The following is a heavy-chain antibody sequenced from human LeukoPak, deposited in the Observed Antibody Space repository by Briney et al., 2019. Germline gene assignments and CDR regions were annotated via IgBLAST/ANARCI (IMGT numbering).Heavy chain of an antibody. CDR1: GGSISSYY. V-gene: IGHV4-59*01. J-gene: IGHJ4*02. CDR2: IYYSGST. Sequence: SETLSLTCTVSGGSISSYYWSWIRQPPGKGLEWIGYIYYSGSTTYNPSLKSRVTISVDTSENQFSLKLNSVTAADTAMYYCARGFAYGDTGSFDYWGQGTLVTVSS. D-gene: IGHD4-17*01. CDR3: ARGFAYGDTGSFDY.